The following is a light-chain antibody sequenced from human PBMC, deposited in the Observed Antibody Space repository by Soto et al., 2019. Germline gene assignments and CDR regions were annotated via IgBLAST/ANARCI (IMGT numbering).Light chain of an antibody. CDR3: QQYETFSGT. CDR2: DAS. Sequence: DIQMTQSPSTLSASVGDRVTITCRASQTINSWLAWYQQKPGKAPKVLIFDASSLKTGVPSRFSGSGSGTKFTLTIASLQPDDFATYYCQQYETFSGTFGPGTKVDI. J-gene: IGKJ1*01. V-gene: IGKV1-5*01. CDR1: QTINSW.